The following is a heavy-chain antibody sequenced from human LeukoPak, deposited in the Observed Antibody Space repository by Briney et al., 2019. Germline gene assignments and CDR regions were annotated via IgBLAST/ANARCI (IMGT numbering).Heavy chain of an antibody. CDR3: ARARGGSNWFDP. J-gene: IGHJ5*02. CDR2: IGTAGDT. D-gene: IGHD5-12*01. CDR1: EFTFSSYD. V-gene: IGHV3-13*01. Sequence: GGSLRLSCAASEFTFSSYDMHWVPQATGKGLEWVSAIGTAGDTYYPGSVKGRFTISRENAKNSLYLQMNSLRAGDTAVYYCARARGGSNWFDPWGQGTLVTVSS.